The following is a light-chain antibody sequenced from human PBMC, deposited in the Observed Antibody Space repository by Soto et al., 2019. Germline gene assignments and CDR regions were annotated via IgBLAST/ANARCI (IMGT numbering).Light chain of an antibody. CDR1: QSVSSD. CDR3: QQYNNWPPIT. CDR2: DAS. Sequence: EILMTQSPATLSVSPGERATLSCRASQSVSSDLAWYQQKPGQAPRLLIYDASTRATGVPARFTGSGSGTDFTLTISSLQSEDFAVYYCQQYNNWPPITFGQGTRLEIK. V-gene: IGKV3D-15*01. J-gene: IGKJ5*01.